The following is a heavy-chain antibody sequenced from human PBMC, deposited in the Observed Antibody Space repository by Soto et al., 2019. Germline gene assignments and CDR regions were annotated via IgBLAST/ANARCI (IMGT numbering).Heavy chain of an antibody. J-gene: IGHJ4*02. CDR3: ARVLRGSPAKLFDY. CDR2: IYYSGST. D-gene: IGHD6-13*01. V-gene: IGHV4-59*01. CDR1: GGSISSYY. Sequence: SETLSLTCTVSGGSISSYYWSWIRQPPGKGLEWIGYIYYSGSTNYNPSLKSRVTISVDTSKNQFSLKLSSVTAADTAVYYCARVLRGSPAKLFDYWGQGTLVTVSS.